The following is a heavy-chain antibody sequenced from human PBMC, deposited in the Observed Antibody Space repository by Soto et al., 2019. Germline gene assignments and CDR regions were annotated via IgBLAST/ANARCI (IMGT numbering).Heavy chain of an antibody. CDR2: INGRSNYV. D-gene: IGHD1-26*01. Sequence: GSLRLSCVFSGFTFSTYTMNWVRQAPGKGLEWVSSINGRSNYVYYADSVKGRFTISRDNAKNSLYLQMNRLRAEDTAIYYCAREDGVVGSSSAFDHWGLGTLVTVSS. V-gene: IGHV3-21*01. J-gene: IGHJ4*02. CDR1: GFTFSTYT. CDR3: AREDGVVGSSSAFDH.